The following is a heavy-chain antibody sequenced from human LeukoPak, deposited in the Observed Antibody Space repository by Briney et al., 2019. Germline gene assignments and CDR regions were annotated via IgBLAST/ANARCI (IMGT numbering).Heavy chain of an antibody. V-gene: IGHV4-59*01. CDR3: ARDKEGDGYNTNRGAFDI. CDR1: GGSISSYY. D-gene: IGHD5-24*01. CDR2: IYYSGST. Sequence: SETLSLTCTVSGGSISSYYWSWIRQPPGKGLEWIGYIYYSGSTNYNPSLKSRVTISVDTSKNQFSLKLSSVTAADTAVYYCARDKEGDGYNTNRGAFDIWGQGTWSPSLQ. J-gene: IGHJ3*02.